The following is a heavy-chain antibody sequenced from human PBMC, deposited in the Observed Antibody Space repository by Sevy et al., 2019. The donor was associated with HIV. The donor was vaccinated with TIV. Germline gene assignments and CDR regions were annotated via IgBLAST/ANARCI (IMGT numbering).Heavy chain of an antibody. D-gene: IGHD6-13*01. V-gene: IGHV3-23*01. CDR2: ISTSGGST. CDR3: AKSLPSSSSWYRSNYFDY. CDR1: RFTFSSYA. J-gene: IGHJ4*02. Sequence: GGSPRLSCAASRFTFSSYAMSWVRQAPGKGLEWVSSISTSGGSTFYADSVKGRFTISRDNSKNTLYLQMNSLRAEDTAVYYCAKSLPSSSSWYRSNYFDYWGQGTLVTVSS.